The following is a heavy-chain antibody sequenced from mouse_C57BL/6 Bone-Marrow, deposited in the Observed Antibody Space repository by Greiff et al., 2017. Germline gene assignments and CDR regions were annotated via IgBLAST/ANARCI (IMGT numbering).Heavy chain of an antibody. V-gene: IGHV14-1*01. D-gene: IGHD1-1*01. J-gene: IGHJ1*03. CDR3: TSYYGSSPYWYFDV. CDR2: LDPEDGDT. CDR1: GFNIKDYY. Sequence: VQLQQSGAELVRPGASVKLSCTASGFNIKDYYMHWVKQRPEQGLEWIGRLDPEDGDTEYAPKFQGKATMTADTSSNTAYLQLSILTSEDTAVYYCTSYYGSSPYWYFDVWGTGTTVTVSS.